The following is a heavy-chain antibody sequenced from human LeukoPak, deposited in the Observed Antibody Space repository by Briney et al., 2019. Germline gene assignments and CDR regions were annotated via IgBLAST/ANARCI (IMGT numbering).Heavy chain of an antibody. V-gene: IGHV3-33*01. D-gene: IGHD3-16*01. CDR1: GFTFSSYG. CDR2: IWYDGSNK. CDR3: CGGSEYYMDV. Sequence: GRSLRLSCAASGFTFSSYGMYWVRQAPGKGLEWVAVIWYDGSNKYYADSVKGRFTISRDNSKNTLYLQMNSLRAEDTAVYYCCGGSEYYMDVWGKGTTVTVSS. J-gene: IGHJ6*03.